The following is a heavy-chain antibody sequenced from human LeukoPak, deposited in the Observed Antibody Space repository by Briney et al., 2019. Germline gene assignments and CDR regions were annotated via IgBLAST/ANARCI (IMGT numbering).Heavy chain of an antibody. V-gene: IGHV3-23*01. CDR1: GFTFSSSS. CDR2: ISGSGGST. CDR3: AKGSGWYV. Sequence: GGSLRLSCAASGFTFSSSSMSWVRQARGKGVEWVSVISGSGGSTDYADSVRGRFTISRDNSKNTLYLQINSLRAEDTAVYYCAKGSGWYVWGQGTLVTVSS. D-gene: IGHD6-19*01. J-gene: IGHJ4*02.